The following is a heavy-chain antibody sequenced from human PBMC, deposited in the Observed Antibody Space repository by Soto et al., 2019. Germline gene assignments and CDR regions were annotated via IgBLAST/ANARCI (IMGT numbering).Heavy chain of an antibody. J-gene: IGHJ4*02. CDR2: XDXSXSXT. CDR1: GYSFTSYW. D-gene: IGHD6-19*01. V-gene: IGHV5-10-1*01. Sequence: GESLKISCKGSGYSFTSYWISWVRQMPGKGREXMXXXDXSXSXTXXXXSFQGHVTISADKAISTAYLQWSSLKASDTAMYYCARYGSNSRPHWGQGTMVTVSS. CDR3: ARYGSNSRPH.